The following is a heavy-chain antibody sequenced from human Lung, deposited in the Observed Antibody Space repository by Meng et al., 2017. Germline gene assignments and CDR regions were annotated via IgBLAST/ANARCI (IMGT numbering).Heavy chain of an antibody. CDR2: INHSGST. J-gene: IGHJ4*02. Sequence: QVQPSQLGKGQLQPSETPSLTCVVSGGSFSDYYWNWIRQPPGKGLEWIGEINHSGSTNYNPSLESRATISVDTSQNNLSLKLSSVTAADSAVYXCSRGPTTMAHDFDYWGQGTLVTVSS. CDR3: SRGPTTMAHDFDY. V-gene: IGHV4-34*01. CDR1: GGSFSDYY. D-gene: IGHD4-11*01.